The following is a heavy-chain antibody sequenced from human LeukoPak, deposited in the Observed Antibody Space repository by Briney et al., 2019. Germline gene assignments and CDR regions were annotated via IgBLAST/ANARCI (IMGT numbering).Heavy chain of an antibody. Sequence: GGSLRLSCAASGFTFSSYGMHWVRQAPGKGLEWVAFIRYDGSNKYYADSVKGRFTISRDDSKNTLYLQMNSLRAEDTAVYYCAKGKRGYSYGFDPWGQGTLVTVSS. CDR2: IRYDGSNK. CDR1: GFTFSSYG. J-gene: IGHJ5*02. CDR3: AKGKRGYSYGFDP. V-gene: IGHV3-30*02. D-gene: IGHD5-18*01.